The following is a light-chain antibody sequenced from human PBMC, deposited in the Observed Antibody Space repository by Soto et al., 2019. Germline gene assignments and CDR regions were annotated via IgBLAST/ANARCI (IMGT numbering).Light chain of an antibody. V-gene: IGLV2-23*02. J-gene: IGLJ1*01. CDR1: SSDVGSYNL. Sequence: QSVLTQPASVSGSPGQSITISCTGTSSDVGSYNLVSWYQQHPGKAPKLMIYEVSRRPSGVSNRFSGSKSGNTASLTISGLQAEDETDYYCSSYAGSNVFGTGTKVPVL. CDR2: EVS. CDR3: SSYAGSNV.